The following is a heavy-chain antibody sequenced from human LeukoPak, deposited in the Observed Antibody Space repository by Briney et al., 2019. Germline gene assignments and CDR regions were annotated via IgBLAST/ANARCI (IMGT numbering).Heavy chain of an antibody. CDR1: GGTFSSYA. V-gene: IGHV1-69*04. J-gene: IGHJ6*02. CDR2: IIPILGIA. D-gene: IGHD3-16*01. Sequence: GASVKVSCKASGGTFSSYAISWVRQAPGQGLEWMGRIIPILGIANYAQKFQGRVTITADKSTSTAYMELSSLRSEDTAVYYCARDLGTTWDYCYGMDVWGQGTTVTVSS. CDR3: ARDLGTTWDYCYGMDV.